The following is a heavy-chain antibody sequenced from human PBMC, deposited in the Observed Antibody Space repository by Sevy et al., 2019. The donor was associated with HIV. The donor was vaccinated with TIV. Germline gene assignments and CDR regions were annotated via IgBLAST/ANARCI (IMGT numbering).Heavy chain of an antibody. V-gene: IGHV3-23*01. D-gene: IGHD2-15*01. J-gene: IGHJ4*02. CDR1: GFTFSTYA. Sequence: GGSLRLSCAASGFTFSTYAMSWVRQAPGKGLEWVSALSDNGGSTYYADSVKGRFTIYRDDSKNKLYLQMNTLRAEDTAIYYCAKDPSLCSWFYSGRPSDYWGQGTLVTVSS. CDR3: AKDPSLCSWFYSGRPSDY. CDR2: LSDNGGST.